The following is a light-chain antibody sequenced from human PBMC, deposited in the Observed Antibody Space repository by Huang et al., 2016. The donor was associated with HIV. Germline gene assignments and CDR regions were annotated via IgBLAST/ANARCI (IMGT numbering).Light chain of an antibody. J-gene: IGKJ3*01. V-gene: IGKV3-15*01. CDR1: QSVGSN. Sequence: EIVMTQSPVTLSVSPGERATLSCRASQSVGSNLAWYQHKPGQAPRHLVYGASTRATGIPARFSGSGSGTEFSLTISSLQSEDFAIYYCQQYDDWPRGFTFGPGTKVDIK. CDR2: GAS. CDR3: QQYDDWPRGFT.